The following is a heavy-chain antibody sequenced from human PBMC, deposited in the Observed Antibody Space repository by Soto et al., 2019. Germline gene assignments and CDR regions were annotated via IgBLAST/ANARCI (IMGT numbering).Heavy chain of an antibody. V-gene: IGHV3-15*05. Sequence: EVQVVESGGGLVKPGGSLRLSCAASGFSFNNAWMSWVRRAPGKGLEWGGRIKSKRDDGTADYAAPVKGRFTISRDDSKNTLYLQMNSLKTEDTAVYYCSKLQGETYGDYVFYYGMDVWGQGTPVTVSS. J-gene: IGHJ6*02. CDR2: IKSKRDDGTA. D-gene: IGHD4-17*01. CDR1: GFSFNNAW. CDR3: SKLQGETYGDYVFYYGMDV.